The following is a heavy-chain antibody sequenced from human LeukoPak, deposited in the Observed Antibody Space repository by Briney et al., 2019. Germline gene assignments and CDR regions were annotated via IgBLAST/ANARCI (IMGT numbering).Heavy chain of an antibody. CDR3: AKVEAAFDY. V-gene: IGHV3-23*01. J-gene: IGHJ4*02. CDR1: GFTFSSYD. D-gene: IGHD2-15*01. CDR2: ISGSGGRT. Sequence: GGSLRLSCAASGFTFSSYDMSWVRQAPGKGLEWVSAISGSGGRTYYADSVKDRFTISRDNSKNTLYLQMNSLRAEDTAVYYCAKVEAAFDYWGQGTLVTVSS.